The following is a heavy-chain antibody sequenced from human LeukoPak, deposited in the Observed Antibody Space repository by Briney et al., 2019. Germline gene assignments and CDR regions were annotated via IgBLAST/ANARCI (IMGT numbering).Heavy chain of an antibody. CDR2: SDPEDGET. Sequence: ASVKVSCKVSGYTLTEVSMHWVRQAPGKGLEWMGGSDPEDGETIYAQKFQGRVTMTEDTSTDTAYMELSSLRSEDTAVYYCATETISSSPNYYYYMDVWGKGTTVTVSS. CDR1: GYTLTEVS. V-gene: IGHV1-24*01. J-gene: IGHJ6*03. CDR3: ATETISSSPNYYYYMDV. D-gene: IGHD6-6*01.